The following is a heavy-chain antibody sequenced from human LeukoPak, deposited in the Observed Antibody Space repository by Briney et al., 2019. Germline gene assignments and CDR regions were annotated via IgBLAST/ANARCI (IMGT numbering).Heavy chain of an antibody. CDR2: ISNNGGYT. CDR3: AKQLGYCSDGSCYFPH. CDR1: GFTFSSSA. J-gene: IGHJ1*01. D-gene: IGHD2-15*01. V-gene: IGHV3-23*01. Sequence: PGGSLRLSCAASGFTFSSSAMSWVRQAPGKGLEWVSAISNNGGYTYYADSVQGRLTISRDNSKSTLCLQMNSLRAEDTAVYYCAKQLGYCSDGSCYFPHWGQGTLVTVSS.